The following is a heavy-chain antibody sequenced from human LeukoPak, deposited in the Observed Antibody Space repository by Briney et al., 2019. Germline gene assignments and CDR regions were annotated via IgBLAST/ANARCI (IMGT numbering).Heavy chain of an antibody. Sequence: PGGSLRLSCAASGFTFSSYWMSWVRQAPGKGLEWVANIKQDGREKYYVDSVKGRFTISRDNAKNSLYLQMNSLRAEDTAVYYCARTIVVVPAAMFGYMDVWGKGTTVTVSS. CDR1: GFTFSSYW. V-gene: IGHV3-7*01. CDR2: IKQDGREK. CDR3: ARTIVVVPAAMFGYMDV. D-gene: IGHD2-2*01. J-gene: IGHJ6*03.